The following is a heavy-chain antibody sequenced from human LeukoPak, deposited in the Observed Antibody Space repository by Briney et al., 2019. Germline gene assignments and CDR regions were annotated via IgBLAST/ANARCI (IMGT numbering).Heavy chain of an antibody. CDR3: TRTGGAGGSGSYQNAFDI. V-gene: IGHV3-73*01. CDR1: GFTFSGSA. D-gene: IGHD3-10*01. Sequence: RPGGSLRLSCAASGFTFSGSAMHWVRQASGKGLEWVGRIRSKANSYATAYAASVKGRFTISRDDSKNTAYLQMNSRKTEDTAVYYCTRTGGAGGSGSYQNAFDIWGQGTMVTVSS. J-gene: IGHJ3*02. CDR2: IRSKANSYAT.